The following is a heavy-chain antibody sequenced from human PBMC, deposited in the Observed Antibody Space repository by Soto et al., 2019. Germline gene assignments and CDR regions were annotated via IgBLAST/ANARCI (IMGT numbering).Heavy chain of an antibody. V-gene: IGHV2-70*01. D-gene: IGHD3-9*01. J-gene: IGHJ6*02. CDR1: GFSLSTSGMY. CDR2: IDWDDAK. CDR3: ARMTGILTGYSPRIIYSSGMDV. Sequence: SGPTLVNPTQPLTLTCNFSGFSLSTSGMYVSWIRQPPGKALEWLALIDWDDAKYYSTSLKTRLTISKDTSKNQVVLTMTNQEYEDKATYYCARMTGILTGYSPRIIYSSGMDVWGQGTTVTVSS.